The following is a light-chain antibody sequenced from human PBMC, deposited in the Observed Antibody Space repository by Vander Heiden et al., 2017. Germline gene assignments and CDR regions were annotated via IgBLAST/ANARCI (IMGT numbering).Light chain of an antibody. CDR3: QHYNSWPIT. Sequence: PATLSVSPGERATLPCRARQSVSSNLAWYQQKPGQAPRLLIYDASTRASGIPARFSGSGSGTEFTLTISSLQSEDFAVYYCQHYNSWPITFGQGTRLEIK. CDR2: DAS. J-gene: IGKJ5*01. V-gene: IGKV3-15*01. CDR1: QSVSSN.